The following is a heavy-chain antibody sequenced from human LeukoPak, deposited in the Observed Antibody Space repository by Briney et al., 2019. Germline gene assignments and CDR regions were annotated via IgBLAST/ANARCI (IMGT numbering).Heavy chain of an antibody. V-gene: IGHV3-21*01. CDR2: ISSSSSYI. CDR1: GFTFSSHG. Sequence: GGSLRLSCAASGFTFSSHGMNWVRQAPGKGLEWVSSISSSSSYIYYADSVKGRFTISRDNAKNSLYLQMNSLRAEDTAVYYCARDRAAVVLDYWGQGTLVTVSS. CDR3: ARDRAAVVLDY. D-gene: IGHD6-19*01. J-gene: IGHJ4*02.